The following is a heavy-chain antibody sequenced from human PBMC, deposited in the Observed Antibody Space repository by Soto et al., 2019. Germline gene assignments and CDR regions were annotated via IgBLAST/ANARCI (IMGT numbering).Heavy chain of an antibody. CDR3: ARGNYYGSGSYYKATVFDY. J-gene: IGHJ4*02. Sequence: SVKVSCKASGGTFSSYAISWVRQAPGQGLEWMGGIIPIFGTANYAQKFQGRVTITADESTSTAYMELSSLRSEDTAVYYCARGNYYGSGSYYKATVFDYWGQGTLVTVSS. CDR2: IIPIFGTA. D-gene: IGHD3-10*01. CDR1: GGTFSSYA. V-gene: IGHV1-69*13.